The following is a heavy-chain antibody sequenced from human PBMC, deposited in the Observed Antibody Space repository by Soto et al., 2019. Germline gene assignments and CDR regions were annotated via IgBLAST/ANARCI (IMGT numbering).Heavy chain of an antibody. CDR1: GGTFSSYT. Sequence: QVQLVQSGAEVKKPGSSVKVSCKASGGTFSSYTISWLRQAPGQWFELMGRIIPILGIANYAPKFQARVTINADKSTSKAYMELSSLRSAYTAVSCCAIEYSGDDSRFAYWSQGTLVTVCS. CDR3: AIEYSGDDSRFAY. D-gene: IGHD5-12*01. CDR2: IIPILGIA. V-gene: IGHV1-69*02. J-gene: IGHJ4*02.